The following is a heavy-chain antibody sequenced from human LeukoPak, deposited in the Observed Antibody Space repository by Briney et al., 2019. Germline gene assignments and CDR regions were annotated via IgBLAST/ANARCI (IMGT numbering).Heavy chain of an antibody. CDR2: ISGSGGST. Sequence: GGSLRLSCAASGFTFSSYAMSRVRQAPGKGLEWVSAISGSGGSTYYAGSVKGRFTISRDNSKNTLYLQMNSLRAEDTAVYYCAKDHPAAGILPRYFDYWGQGTLVTVSS. CDR1: GFTFSSYA. V-gene: IGHV3-23*01. D-gene: IGHD6-13*01. J-gene: IGHJ4*02. CDR3: AKDHPAAGILPRYFDY.